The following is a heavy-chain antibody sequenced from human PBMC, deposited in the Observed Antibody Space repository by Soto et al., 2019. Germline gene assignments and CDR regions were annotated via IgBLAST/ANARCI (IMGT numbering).Heavy chain of an antibody. D-gene: IGHD4-17*01. Sequence: GGALRLSCTASGFTISSYAMNWVRQAPGKGLEWGSAISGGGGSTYYAESVKGRFTISRDNSKNTLYLQMKSLRAEDTAVYYCAKDRTVTTFLTYFDYWGQGTLVTVSS. CDR1: GFTISSYA. V-gene: IGHV3-23*01. CDR2: ISGGGGST. CDR3: AKDRTVTTFLTYFDY. J-gene: IGHJ4*02.